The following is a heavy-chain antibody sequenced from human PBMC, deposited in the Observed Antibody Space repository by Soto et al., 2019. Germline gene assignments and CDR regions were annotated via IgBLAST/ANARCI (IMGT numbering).Heavy chain of an antibody. V-gene: IGHV4-39*01. CDR2: IYYSGST. J-gene: IGHJ5*02. Sequence: QLQLQESGPGLVKPSETLSLTCTVSGGSISSSSYYWGWIRQPPGKGLEWIGSIYYSGSTYYNPSLKSRVTISVDTSKNQFSLKLSSVTAADTAVYYCARHVTIFGVVIILDGHNWFDPWGQGTLVTVSS. CDR1: GGSISSSSYY. CDR3: ARHVTIFGVVIILDGHNWFDP. D-gene: IGHD3-3*01.